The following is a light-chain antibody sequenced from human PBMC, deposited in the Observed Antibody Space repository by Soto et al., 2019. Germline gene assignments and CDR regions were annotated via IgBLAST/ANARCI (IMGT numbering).Light chain of an antibody. CDR1: ETIRNNY. CDR2: GAS. Sequence: EILLTQSPCTLSLSPGERATLSCRASETIRNNYLAWYQQKPGQAPRLLIYGASVRATGVPERFSGSGSGTDFTLTISRLEPEDFEVYYCQQYGSSPRTFGQGTKVDIK. CDR3: QQYGSSPRT. V-gene: IGKV3-20*01. J-gene: IGKJ1*01.